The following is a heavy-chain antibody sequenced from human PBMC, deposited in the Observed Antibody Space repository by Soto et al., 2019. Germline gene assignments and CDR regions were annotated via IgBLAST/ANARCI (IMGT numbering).Heavy chain of an antibody. CDR3: ARAFDYRTPYYYGMDV. CDR1: GFTFSSYG. V-gene: IGHV3-33*01. D-gene: IGHD4-17*01. CDR2: IWYDGSNK. J-gene: IGHJ6*02. Sequence: QVQLVESGGGVVQPGRSLRLSCAASGFTFSSYGMHWVRQAPGKGLEWVAVIWYDGSNKYYADSVKGRFTISRDNSKNTLYLQMNSLRAEDTAVYYCARAFDYRTPYYYGMDVWGQGTTVTVSS.